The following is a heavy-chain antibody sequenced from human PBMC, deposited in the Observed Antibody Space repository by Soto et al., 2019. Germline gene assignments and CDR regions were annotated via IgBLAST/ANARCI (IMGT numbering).Heavy chain of an antibody. CDR3: ARAAWYSSSYQVLDY. J-gene: IGHJ4*02. Sequence: QVQLVESGGGVVQPERSLRLSCAASGFTFSSYGMHWVRQAPGKGLEWVAVIWYDGSNKYYADSVKGRFTISRDNSKNTLYLQMNSLRAEDTAVYYCARAAWYSSSYQVLDYWGQGTLVTVSS. D-gene: IGHD6-6*01. CDR1: GFTFSSYG. V-gene: IGHV3-33*01. CDR2: IWYDGSNK.